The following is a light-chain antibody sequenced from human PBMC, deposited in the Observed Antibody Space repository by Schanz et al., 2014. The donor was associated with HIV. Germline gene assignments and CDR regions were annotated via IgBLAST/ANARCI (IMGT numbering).Light chain of an antibody. CDR1: SSDVGGFNS. Sequence: QSVLNQPPSVSGSPGQSVTISCTGTSSDVGGFNSLPWYQHPPSKAPKLIIYEVTKRPSGVPDRFSGSKSGNTASLTISGLQGDDEADYYCSSYTSSRTYVFGTGTKLTVL. V-gene: IGLV2-18*02. CDR2: EVT. J-gene: IGLJ1*01. CDR3: SSYTSSRTYV.